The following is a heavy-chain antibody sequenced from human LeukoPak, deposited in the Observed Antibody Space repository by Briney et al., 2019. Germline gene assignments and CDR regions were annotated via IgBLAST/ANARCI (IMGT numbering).Heavy chain of an antibody. CDR3: ARDLPAAVD. CDR2: ISRTSSDI. D-gene: IGHD2-2*01. J-gene: IGHJ4*02. CDR1: GFTFSSYA. V-gene: IGHV3-21*01. Sequence: GGSLRLSCVASGFTFSSYAMHWVRQAPGKGLEWVSFISRTSSDIYHADSVKGRFTISRDNAKNSLYLQMNSLRAEDTAVYYCARDLPAAVDWGQGTLVTVSS.